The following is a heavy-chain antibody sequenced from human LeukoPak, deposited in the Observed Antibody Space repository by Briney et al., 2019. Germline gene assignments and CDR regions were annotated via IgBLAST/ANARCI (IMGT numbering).Heavy chain of an antibody. CDR1: GGSFSGYY. D-gene: IGHD3-3*01. CDR3: AKGQGDAWSGYVLNV. CDR2: MDHSGSI. Sequence: SEALSLTCAVYGGSFSGYYWSRIRQSPGKGLEWIGEMDHSGSINYNPSLKSRVTISVDTSKNHFSLKLNSVTAADTAVYYCAKGQGDAWSGYVLNVWGKGTTVTVSS. V-gene: IGHV4-34*01. J-gene: IGHJ6*04.